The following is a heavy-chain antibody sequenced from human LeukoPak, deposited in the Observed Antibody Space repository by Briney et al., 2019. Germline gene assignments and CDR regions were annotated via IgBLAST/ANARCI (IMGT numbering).Heavy chain of an antibody. CDR2: ISSSSSTL. CDR1: GFTFSSYS. Sequence: GGPLRLSCAASGFTFSSYSMSWVRQAPGKGLEWVAYISSSSSTLHYADPVKGRFTISRDNAKNSLYLQMNSLRDEDTAVYYCARDGRPFDIWGQGTMVTVSS. V-gene: IGHV3-48*02. CDR3: ARDGRPFDI. J-gene: IGHJ3*02.